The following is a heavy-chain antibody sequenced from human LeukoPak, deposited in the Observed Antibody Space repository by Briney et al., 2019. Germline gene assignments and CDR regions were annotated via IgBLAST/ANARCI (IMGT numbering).Heavy chain of an antibody. V-gene: IGHV3-33*01. Sequence: GRSLRLSCAASGFTFSSYGMHWVRQAPGKGLEWVAVIWYDGSNKYYADSVKGRFTISRDNSKNTLYLQMNSLRAEDTAVYYCARDPGSPYYYDSSGPDYWGQGTLVTVSS. CDR3: ARDPGSPYYYDSSGPDY. J-gene: IGHJ4*02. CDR2: IWYDGSNK. CDR1: GFTFSSYG. D-gene: IGHD3-22*01.